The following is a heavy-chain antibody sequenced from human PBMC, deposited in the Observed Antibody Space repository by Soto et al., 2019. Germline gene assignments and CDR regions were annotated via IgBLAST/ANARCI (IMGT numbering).Heavy chain of an antibody. J-gene: IGHJ6*02. V-gene: IGHV3-11*01. CDR2: TGRSLYPI. CDR3: ARDNRSFWNGGYRRYDYYGMDV. Sequence: HVQLVDSGGGWVEPGGSLRLSCAASGFSFSDYYVNWLRQAPGKGLEWISYTGRSLYPIYYADSVKGRFSISRDSAKNSVFLQMNSLSVEDTAVYSCARDNRSFWNGGYRRYDYYGMDVWGRGTKVIVSS. D-gene: IGHD3-3*01. CDR1: GFSFSDYY.